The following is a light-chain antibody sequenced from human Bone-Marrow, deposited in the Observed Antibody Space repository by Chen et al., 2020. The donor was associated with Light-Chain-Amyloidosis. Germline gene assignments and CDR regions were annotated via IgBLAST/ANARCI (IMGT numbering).Light chain of an antibody. J-gene: IGLJ3*02. V-gene: IGLV6-57*01. CDR1: SGSIDTNY. CDR3: QSYQGSSQGV. Sequence: NFMLTQPHSVSESPGKTVIISCTRSSGSIDTNYVQWYQQRPGSSPTTVIYEDDQRPSGVPDRYSGSIDRSSNSASLPISGLKTEDEADYYCQSYQGSSQGVFGGGTKLTVL. CDR2: EDD.